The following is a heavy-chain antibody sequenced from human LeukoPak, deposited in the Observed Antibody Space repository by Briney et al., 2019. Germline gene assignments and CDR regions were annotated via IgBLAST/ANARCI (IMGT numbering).Heavy chain of an antibody. CDR2: MHYSGNFYSGSA. J-gene: IGHJ4*02. CDR1: GGSISGSRYY. CDR3: AMYSSSWYYFDY. Sequence: PSETLSLTCTVSGGSISGSRYYWAWIRQPPGKGLEWIGSMHYSGNFYSGSAYYNPSLRSRVTISVDTSQNQFSLKVNSVTAADTAVYYCAMYSSSWYYFDYWGQGTLVTVSS. V-gene: IGHV4-39*07. D-gene: IGHD6-13*01.